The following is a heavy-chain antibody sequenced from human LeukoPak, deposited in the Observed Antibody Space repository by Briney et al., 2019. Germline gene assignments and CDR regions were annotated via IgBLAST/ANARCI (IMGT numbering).Heavy chain of an antibody. J-gene: IGHJ4*02. Sequence: GGSLRLSCAASGFTFSSYEMNWVRQAPGKGLEWVSYISSSGSTIYYADSVKGRFTISRDNAKNSLYLQMNSLRAEDTAVYYCARDKGSGSYGLFDYWGQGTLVTVSP. D-gene: IGHD1-26*01. CDR3: ARDKGSGSYGLFDY. V-gene: IGHV3-48*03. CDR1: GFTFSSYE. CDR2: ISSSGSTI.